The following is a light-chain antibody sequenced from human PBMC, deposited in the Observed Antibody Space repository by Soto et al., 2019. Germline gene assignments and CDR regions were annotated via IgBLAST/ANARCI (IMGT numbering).Light chain of an antibody. CDR2: KAS. CDR1: QSIITW. V-gene: IGKV1-5*03. CDR3: QQYNDYSWT. J-gene: IGKJ1*01. Sequence: DIKMTQSPCTLSSCLLGSVTVTCRASQSIITWLAWYHQKPGKAPKLLIYKASSLESGVPSRFSGSGSGTEFTLTISSLQPDDFATYYCQQYNDYSWTFGQGTKVDI.